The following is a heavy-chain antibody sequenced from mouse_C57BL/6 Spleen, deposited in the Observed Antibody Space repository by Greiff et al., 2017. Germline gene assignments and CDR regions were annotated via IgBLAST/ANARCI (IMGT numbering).Heavy chain of an antibody. Sequence: QVQLQQSGPGLVQPSQSLSITCTVSGFSLTSYGVHWVRQSPGKGLEWLGVIWSGGSTDYNAAFISRLSISKDNSKSQVFFKMNSLQADDTAIYYCARDDGNRFAYWGQGTLVTVSA. D-gene: IGHD2-1*01. J-gene: IGHJ3*01. CDR2: IWSGGST. CDR1: GFSLTSYG. CDR3: ARDDGNRFAY. V-gene: IGHV2-2*01.